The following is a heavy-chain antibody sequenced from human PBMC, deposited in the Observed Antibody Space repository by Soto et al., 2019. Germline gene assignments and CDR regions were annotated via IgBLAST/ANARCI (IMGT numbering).Heavy chain of an antibody. CDR3: ARDMGVEMATIDGLSGYYGMDV. V-gene: IGHV1-69*01. D-gene: IGHD5-12*01. CDR2: IIPIFGTA. J-gene: IGHJ6*02. CDR1: GGTFSSYA. Sequence: QVQLVQSGAEVKKPGSSVKVSCKASGGTFSSYAISWVRQAPGQGLEWMGGIIPIFGTANYAQKFQGRVTITADESTSTADMELSILRSEYTAVYYCARDMGVEMATIDGLSGYYGMDVWGQGTTVTVSS.